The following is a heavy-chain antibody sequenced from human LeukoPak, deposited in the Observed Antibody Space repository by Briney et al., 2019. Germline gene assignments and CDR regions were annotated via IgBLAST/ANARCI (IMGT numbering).Heavy chain of an antibody. CDR3: ARDRPVIAVGATNGARWNYFDY. D-gene: IGHD1-26*01. V-gene: IGHV3-21*01. CDR1: GFTFSSYS. Sequence: GGSLRLSCAASGFTFSSYSMNWVRQAPGKGLEWVSSISSSSSYIYYADSVKGRFTISRDNAKNSLYLQMNSLRAEDTAVYYCARDRPVIAVGATNGARWNYFDYWGQGTLVTVSS. CDR2: ISSSSSYI. J-gene: IGHJ4*02.